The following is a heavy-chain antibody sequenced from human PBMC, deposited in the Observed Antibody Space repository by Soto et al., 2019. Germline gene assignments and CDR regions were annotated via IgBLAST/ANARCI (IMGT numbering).Heavy chain of an antibody. CDR1: GGTFSSYA. J-gene: IGHJ6*02. CDR2: IIPIFGTA. Sequence: SVKVFCKXSGGTFSSYAISWVRQAPGQGLEWMGGIIPIFGTANYAQKFQGRVTITADKSTSTAYMELSSLRSEDTAVYYCARDRDIWFGELYYYGMDVWGQGTTVTVSS. V-gene: IGHV1-69*06. CDR3: ARDRDIWFGELYYYGMDV. D-gene: IGHD3-10*01.